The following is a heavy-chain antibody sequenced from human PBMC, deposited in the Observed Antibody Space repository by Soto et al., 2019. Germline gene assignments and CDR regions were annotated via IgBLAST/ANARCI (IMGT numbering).Heavy chain of an antibody. J-gene: IGHJ6*02. CDR3: ARMFGFSYGPANRGMVV. D-gene: IGHD5-18*01. Sequence: QVQLVESGGGVAQPGRSLRLFCAASGFTLSSYSLHWVRQSPGKGLEWVAAISSDGTEKHYADSVKGRFTISRDNSKNTLSLQLNSLRTEDTAVYYCARMFGFSYGPANRGMVVWGQGTTVTVSS. CDR1: GFTLSSYS. CDR2: ISSDGTEK. V-gene: IGHV3-30*04.